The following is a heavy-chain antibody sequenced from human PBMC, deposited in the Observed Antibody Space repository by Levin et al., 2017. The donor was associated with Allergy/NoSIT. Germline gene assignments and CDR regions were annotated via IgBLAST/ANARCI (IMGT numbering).Heavy chain of an antibody. D-gene: IGHD3-22*01. V-gene: IGHV7-4-1*02. CDR3: ARVANYYDSSGYRTSFDY. Sequence: ASVKVSCKASGYTFTSYAMNWVRQAPGQGLEWMGWINTNTGNPTYAQGFTGRIVFSLDTSVSTAYLQISSLKAEDTAVYYCARVANYYDSSGYRTSFDYWGQGTLVTVSS. CDR1: GYTFTSYA. J-gene: IGHJ4*02. CDR2: INTNTGNP.